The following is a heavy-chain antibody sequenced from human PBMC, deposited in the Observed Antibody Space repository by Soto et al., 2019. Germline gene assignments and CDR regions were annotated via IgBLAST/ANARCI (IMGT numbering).Heavy chain of an antibody. Sequence: PVESLKISCKGSGDSFTSYWISWVRQMPGKGLEWMGRIDPSDSYTNYSPSFQGHVTISADKSISTAYLQWSSLKASDTAMYYCASYSGYSYGYGMDVWGQGTTVTVSS. CDR3: ASYSGYSYGYGMDV. D-gene: IGHD5-18*01. CDR2: IDPSDSYT. CDR1: GDSFTSYW. V-gene: IGHV5-10-1*01. J-gene: IGHJ6*02.